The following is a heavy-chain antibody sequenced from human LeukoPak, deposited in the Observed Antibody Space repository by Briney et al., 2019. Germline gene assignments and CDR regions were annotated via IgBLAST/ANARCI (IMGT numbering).Heavy chain of an antibody. CDR3: AREYSSSSVDY. J-gene: IGHJ4*02. V-gene: IGHV3-64*01. CDR2: ISSNGGST. D-gene: IGHD6-6*01. CDR1: GFTFSSYA. Sequence: GGSLRLSCAASGFTFSSYAMHWVRQAPGKGLEYVSGISSNGGSTYYANSVKGRFTISRDNTKNTLYLQMGSLRAEDMAVYYCAREYSSSSVDYWGQGTLVTVSS.